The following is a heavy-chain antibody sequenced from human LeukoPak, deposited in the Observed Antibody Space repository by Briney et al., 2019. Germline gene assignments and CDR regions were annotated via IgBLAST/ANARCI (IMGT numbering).Heavy chain of an antibody. V-gene: IGHV1-18*04. CDR3: ARVPHYDYVWGSYRRYFDY. J-gene: IGHJ4*02. D-gene: IGHD3-16*02. Sequence: GASVKVSCKASGYTFTSYYMHWVRQAPGQGLEWMGWISAYNGNTNYAQKLQGRVTMTTDTSTSTAYMELRSLRSDDTAVYYCARVPHYDYVWGSYRRYFDYWGQGTLVTVSS. CDR2: ISAYNGNT. CDR1: GYTFTSYY.